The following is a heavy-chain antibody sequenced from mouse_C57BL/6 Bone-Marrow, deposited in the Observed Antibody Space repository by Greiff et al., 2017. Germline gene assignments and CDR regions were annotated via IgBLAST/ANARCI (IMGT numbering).Heavy chain of an antibody. V-gene: IGHV2-2*01. D-gene: IGHD4-1*02. Sequence: VQLQESGPGLVPPSQSLSIPCTVSGFSLTRYGVHWVRPSPGQGLEWLGVIWCGGITDYNAAFISRLSISKDNSKSQVFFKMNSLQADDTAIYYCARNNWDEDWFAYWGQGTLVTVSA. CDR1: GFSLTRYG. CDR3: ARNNWDEDWFAY. CDR2: IWCGGIT. J-gene: IGHJ3*01.